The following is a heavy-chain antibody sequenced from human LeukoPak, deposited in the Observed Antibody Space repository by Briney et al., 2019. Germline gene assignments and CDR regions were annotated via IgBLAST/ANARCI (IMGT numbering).Heavy chain of an antibody. CDR1: GDSISGYY. CDR2: IYYSGST. CDR3: AGRSRSGWYYDY. D-gene: IGHD6-19*01. V-gene: IGHV4-59*01. J-gene: IGHJ4*02. Sequence: SETLSLTCTVSGDSISGYYWSWIRQPPGKGLEWIGYIYYSGSTNYNPSLKSRVTISVDTSKNQFSLKLSTVTAADTAVYFCAGRSRSGWYYDYWGQGTLVTVSS.